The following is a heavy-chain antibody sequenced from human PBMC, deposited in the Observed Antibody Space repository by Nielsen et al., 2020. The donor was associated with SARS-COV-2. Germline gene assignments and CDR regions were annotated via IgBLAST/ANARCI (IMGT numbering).Heavy chain of an antibody. J-gene: IGHJ6*02. Sequence: WIRQPPGKGLEWIGYIYYSGSTYYNPSLKSRVTISVDTSKNQFSLKLSSVTAADTAVYYCARGGRGLTAGDYYYYYGMDVWGQGTTVTVSS. CDR3: ARGGRGLTAGDYYYYYGMDV. D-gene: IGHD1-14*01. CDR2: IYYSGST. V-gene: IGHV4-31*02.